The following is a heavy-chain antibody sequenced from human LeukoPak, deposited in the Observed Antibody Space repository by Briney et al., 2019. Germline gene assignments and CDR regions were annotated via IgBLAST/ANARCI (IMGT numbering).Heavy chain of an antibody. V-gene: IGHV1-69*13. Sequence: SVKVSCKASGGTFSSYAISWVRQAPGQGLEWMGGIIPIFGTANYAQKFQGRVTIAADESTSTAYMELSSLRSEDTAVYFCARVAYYDSSVYSFDYWGQGTLVTVSS. D-gene: IGHD3-22*01. CDR1: GGTFSSYA. J-gene: IGHJ4*02. CDR3: ARVAYYDSSVYSFDY. CDR2: IIPIFGTA.